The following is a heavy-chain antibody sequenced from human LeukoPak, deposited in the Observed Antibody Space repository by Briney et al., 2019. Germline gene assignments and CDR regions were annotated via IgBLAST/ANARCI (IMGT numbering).Heavy chain of an antibody. CDR1: GFTFSTYA. J-gene: IGHJ4*02. CDR2: ISSSGSTI. CDR3: VRGRSAGYFDY. V-gene: IGHV3-48*03. Sequence: GGSLRLSCAASGFTFSTYAMSWVRQAPGKGLEWVSYISSSGSTIYYADSVKGRFTISRDNAKHSMHLQMNSLRAEDTSVYYCVRGRSAGYFDYWGQGTLVTVSS.